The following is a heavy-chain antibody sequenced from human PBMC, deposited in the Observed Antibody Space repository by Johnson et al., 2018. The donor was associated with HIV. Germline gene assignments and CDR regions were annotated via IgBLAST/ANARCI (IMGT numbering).Heavy chain of an antibody. CDR3: AREGRRDAFDI. CDR2: ISYDGSNK. J-gene: IGHJ3*02. CDR1: GFTFSSYA. Sequence: QVQLVESGGGVVQPGRSLRLSCAACGFTFSSYAMHWVRQAPGKGLEWVAVISYDGSNKYYADSVKGRFTISRDNSKKPLYLQMNSLRAEDTAVYYCAREGRRDAFDIWGQGTMVTVSS. V-gene: IGHV3-30-3*01.